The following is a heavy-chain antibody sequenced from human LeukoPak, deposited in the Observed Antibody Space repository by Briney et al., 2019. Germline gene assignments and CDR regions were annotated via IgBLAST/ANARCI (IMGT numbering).Heavy chain of an antibody. Sequence: ESGPTLANPTKTLTLTCTFSGFSLRTSGVSVGWIRQPPGKALEWLALIFWNDDKRYIPSLKSRLTIIKDTSKNQVVLTMTNMDPVDTATYYCAHRRSYTSSSVAFDIWGQGTMVTVSS. CDR1: GFSLRTSGVS. J-gene: IGHJ3*02. CDR2: IFWNDDK. V-gene: IGHV2-5*01. CDR3: AHRRSYTSSSVAFDI. D-gene: IGHD6-6*01.